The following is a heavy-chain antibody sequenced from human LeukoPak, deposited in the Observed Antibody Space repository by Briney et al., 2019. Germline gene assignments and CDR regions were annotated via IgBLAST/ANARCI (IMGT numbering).Heavy chain of an antibody. CDR3: AKVPTTVATKNWFDP. CDR2: ITGSGAGT. V-gene: IGHV3-23*01. D-gene: IGHD4-17*01. CDR1: GFTFSNYA. Sequence: GGSLRLSCAASGFTFSNYAMSWVRQAPGKGLEWVSGITGSGAGTYYADSVKGRFTISRDSSRNTLYLQMNSLRAEDTAVYYCAKVPTTVATKNWFDPWGQGTLVTVSS. J-gene: IGHJ5*02.